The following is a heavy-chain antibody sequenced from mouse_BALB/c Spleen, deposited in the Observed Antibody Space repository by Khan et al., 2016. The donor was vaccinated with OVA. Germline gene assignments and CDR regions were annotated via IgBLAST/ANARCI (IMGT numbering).Heavy chain of an antibody. Sequence: QIQLVQSGPELMKPGETVKISCKASGYTFTNYGMHWVKQAPGKALKWMGWINTYTGEPTYADDFKGRFAFSLDTSASTAYLQINNLKNDDTATYFCARKEYGNYFDYWGQGTTLTVSS. CDR3: ARKEYGNYFDY. J-gene: IGHJ2*01. CDR2: INTYTGEP. CDR1: GYTFTNYG. D-gene: IGHD2-10*02. V-gene: IGHV9-3-1*01.